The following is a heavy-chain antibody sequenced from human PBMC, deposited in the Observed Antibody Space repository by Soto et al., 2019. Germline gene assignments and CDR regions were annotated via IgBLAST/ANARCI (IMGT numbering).Heavy chain of an antibody. Sequence: SETLSLTCTVSCGSISSGDYYWSWIRQPPGKGLEWIGYIYYSGSTYYNPSLKGRVTISVDTSKNQFSLKLSSVTAADAAVYYCARAESWVGDYVRFAWFDPWGQGTLVTVSS. J-gene: IGHJ5*02. CDR3: ARAESWVGDYVRFAWFDP. CDR2: IYYSGST. D-gene: IGHD4-17*01. V-gene: IGHV4-30-4*01. CDR1: CGSISSGDYY.